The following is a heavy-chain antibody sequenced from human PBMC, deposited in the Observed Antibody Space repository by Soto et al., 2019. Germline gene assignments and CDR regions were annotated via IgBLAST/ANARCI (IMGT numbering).Heavy chain of an antibody. D-gene: IGHD1-26*01. CDR2: LYYTGTT. Sequence: SETLSLTCTVSGYSFSTAYYCVWMRQPPGKGLEWIGSLYYTGTTYYNPSLKSRVTISVDTSKSQFSLMLTSVTAADTAVYYCARGTGSLGSGMDVWGQGTTVTVSS. J-gene: IGHJ6*02. CDR1: GYSFSTAYY. CDR3: ARGTGSLGSGMDV. V-gene: IGHV4-38-2*02.